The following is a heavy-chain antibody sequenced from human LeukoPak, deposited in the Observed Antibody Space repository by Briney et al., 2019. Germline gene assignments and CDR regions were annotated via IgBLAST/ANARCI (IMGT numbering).Heavy chain of an antibody. CDR1: GFSFSSHA. CDR3: ANEVRPNDY. CDR2: IDISGGST. V-gene: IGHV3-23*01. Sequence: GGSLRLSCAASGFSFSSHAMCWVRQAPGKGLEWVSSIDISGGSTYYADSVQSRFTISRDNSKNTLYLQMNSLRAEDTALYYCANEVRPNDYWGQGTLVTVSA. D-gene: IGHD1-1*01. J-gene: IGHJ4*02.